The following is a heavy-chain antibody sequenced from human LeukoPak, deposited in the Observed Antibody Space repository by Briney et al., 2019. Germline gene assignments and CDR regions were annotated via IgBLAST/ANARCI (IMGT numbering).Heavy chain of an antibody. CDR1: GFTFSSYW. Sequence: PGGSLRLSCAASGFTFSSYWMSWVRQAPGKGLEWVANIKQDGSEKYYVDSVKGRFTISRDNAKNSLYLQMNSLRAEDTAVYYCASMSYLLIAAAAYNWFDPWGQGTLVTVSS. CDR3: ASMSYLLIAAAAYNWFDP. D-gene: IGHD6-13*01. CDR2: IKQDGSEK. J-gene: IGHJ5*02. V-gene: IGHV3-7*01.